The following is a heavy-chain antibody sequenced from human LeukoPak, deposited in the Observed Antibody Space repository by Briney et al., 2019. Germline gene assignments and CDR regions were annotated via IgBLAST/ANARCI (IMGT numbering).Heavy chain of an antibody. CDR1: GGTFSSYA. V-gene: IGHV1-69*13. CDR3: ARDLGKHIVVVTADYYYYMDV. J-gene: IGHJ6*03. Sequence: SVKVSCKASGGTFSSYAISWVRPAPGQGLEWMGGIIPIFGTANYAQKFQGRVTITADESTSTAYMELSSLRSEDTAVYYCARDLGKHIVVVTADYYYYMDVWGKGTTVTVSS. D-gene: IGHD2-21*02. CDR2: IIPIFGTA.